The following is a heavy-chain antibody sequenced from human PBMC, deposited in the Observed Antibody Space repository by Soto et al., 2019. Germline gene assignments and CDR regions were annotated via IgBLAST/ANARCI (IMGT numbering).Heavy chain of an antibody. J-gene: IGHJ4*02. D-gene: IGHD6-13*01. CDR2: ISYDGSNK. V-gene: IGHV3-30*18. CDR3: AKDRRSSWSFDY. CDR1: GFTFSNYG. Sequence: QVQLVESGAGVVRPGMSLRLYCAASGFTFSNYGMHWVRQAPGKGLEWVAIISYDGSNKNCAESVKGRFTISRDNSKNTVYLQMNSLRSEDTAVYYCAKDRRSSWSFDYWGQGALVTVSS.